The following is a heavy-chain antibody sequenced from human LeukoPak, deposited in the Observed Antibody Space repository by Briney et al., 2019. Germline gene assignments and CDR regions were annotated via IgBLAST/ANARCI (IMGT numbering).Heavy chain of an antibody. D-gene: IGHD3-16*02. Sequence: ASVKVSCKASGYTFTGYYIHWVRQAPGQGLEWMGWINPNSGGTNYAQKFQGRVTMTRDTSITTAYMDLSSLMSDDTAVYYCARVITFGGVIVGVYWGQGSLVTVSS. CDR3: ARVITFGGVIVGVY. J-gene: IGHJ4*02. CDR1: GYTFTGYY. CDR2: INPNSGGT. V-gene: IGHV1-2*02.